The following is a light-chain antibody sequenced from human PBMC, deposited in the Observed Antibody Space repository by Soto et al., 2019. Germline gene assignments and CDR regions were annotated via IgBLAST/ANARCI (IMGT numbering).Light chain of an antibody. CDR2: DVN. CDR1: RSDIGAYNF. Sequence: SALTQPASVSGSPGQSITISCTGTRSDIGAYNFVSWYQQHPGEVPKLKLYDVNVRPSGVSNRFSGSKSGNTASLTISGLQAEDEADYYCTSWTTSTTMIFGGGTKVTVL. J-gene: IGLJ2*01. CDR3: TSWTTSTTMI. V-gene: IGLV2-14*03.